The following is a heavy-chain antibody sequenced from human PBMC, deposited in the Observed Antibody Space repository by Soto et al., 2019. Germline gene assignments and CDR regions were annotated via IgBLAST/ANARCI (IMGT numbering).Heavy chain of an antibody. V-gene: IGHV4-31*03. Sequence: SSETLSPTCTVSGGSISRGGYYWSWIRQHPGKGLEWIGYIYYSGSTYYNPSLKSRVTISVDTSKNQFSLKLSSVTAADTAVYYCARDRPYLGAGARPYGMDVWGQGTTVTVSS. CDR2: IYYSGST. CDR3: ARDRPYLGAGARPYGMDV. D-gene: IGHD6-19*01. J-gene: IGHJ6*02. CDR1: GGSISRGGYY.